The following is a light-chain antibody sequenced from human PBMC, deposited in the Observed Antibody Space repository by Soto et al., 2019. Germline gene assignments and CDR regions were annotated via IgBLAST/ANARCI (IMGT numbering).Light chain of an antibody. CDR1: SSDVGSYNL. CDR3: CSNAGSSTLV. Sequence: QSALTQPASVSGSPGQSITISCTGTSSDVGSYNLVSWYQQHPGKAPKLMIYEGSKRPSGVSNRFSGSKSGNTASLTISGLQAEDEADSYCCSNAGSSTLVSGGGPKVTVL. V-gene: IGLV2-23*01. CDR2: EGS. J-gene: IGLJ2*01.